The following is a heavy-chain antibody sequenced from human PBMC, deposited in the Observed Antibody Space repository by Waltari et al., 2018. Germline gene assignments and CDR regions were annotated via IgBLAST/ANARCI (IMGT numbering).Heavy chain of an antibody. J-gene: IGHJ3*02. V-gene: IGHV4-59*01. Sequence: QVQLQESGSGLVKPSETLSLTCTVSGGSISSYYWSWIRQPPGKGLEWIGYIYYSGSTNYNPSLKSRVTISVDTSKNQFSLKLSSVTAADTAVYYCARRMGDGYNYKAFDIWGQGTMVTVSS. CDR1: GGSISSYY. D-gene: IGHD5-12*01. CDR3: ARRMGDGYNYKAFDI. CDR2: IYYSGST.